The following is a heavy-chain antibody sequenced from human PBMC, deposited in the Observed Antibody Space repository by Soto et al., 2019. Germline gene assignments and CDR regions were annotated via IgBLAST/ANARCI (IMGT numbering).Heavy chain of an antibody. V-gene: IGHV4-31*03. Sequence: PSETLSLTCTVSGGSISSGGYYWSWIRQHPGKGLELIGYIFYSGSTYYTPPLKSRLTISVDTSKNQFSLNLASVTAADTAVYYCARRNYPYYFDYWGQGTLVTVSS. CDR2: IFYSGST. CDR3: ARRNYPYYFDY. D-gene: IGHD3-10*01. CDR1: GGSISSGGYY. J-gene: IGHJ4*02.